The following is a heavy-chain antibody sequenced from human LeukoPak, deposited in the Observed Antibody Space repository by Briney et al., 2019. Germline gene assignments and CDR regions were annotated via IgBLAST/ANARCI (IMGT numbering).Heavy chain of an antibody. D-gene: IGHD3-10*01. CDR3: ARHGRYYGSGSYLFDMRYNWFDP. V-gene: IGHV4-34*01. CDR1: GGSFSGYY. J-gene: IGHJ5*02. Sequence: SETLSLTCAVYGGSFSGYYWSWIRQPPGKGLEWIGEINHSGSTNYNPSLKSRVTISVDTSKNQFSLKLSSVTAADTAVYYCARHGRYYGSGSYLFDMRYNWFDPWGQGTLVTVSS. CDR2: INHSGST.